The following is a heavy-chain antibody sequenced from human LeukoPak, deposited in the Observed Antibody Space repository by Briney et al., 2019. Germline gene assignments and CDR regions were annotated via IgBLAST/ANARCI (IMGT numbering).Heavy chain of an antibody. CDR2: VYTSGNTKYT. D-gene: IGHD5-12*01. CDR3: ARELGSGYGYGMDV. Sequence: SETLSLTCTVSDCSIIRYCWGWIRQPPGKGLEWIGRVYTSGNTKYTKYTSSLPSRITISLDTSKKQFSLEVTSVTAADTALYYCARELGSGYGYGMDVWGQGTTVTVSS. V-gene: IGHV4-4*07. J-gene: IGHJ6*02. CDR1: DCSIIRYC.